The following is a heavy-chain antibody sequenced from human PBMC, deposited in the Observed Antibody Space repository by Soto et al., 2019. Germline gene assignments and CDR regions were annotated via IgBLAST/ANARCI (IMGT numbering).Heavy chain of an antibody. CDR2: ISGSGGST. CDR3: AKDGLDGDYLDY. CDR1: GFTFSSYA. Sequence: EVQLLESGGGLVQPGGSLRLSCAASGFTFSSYAMSWVRQAQGKGLEWVSAISGSGGSTYYADSVKGRFTISRDNSKNTLYLQMNSLRAEDTAVYYCAKDGLDGDYLDYWGQGTLVTVSS. D-gene: IGHD4-17*01. V-gene: IGHV3-23*01. J-gene: IGHJ4*02.